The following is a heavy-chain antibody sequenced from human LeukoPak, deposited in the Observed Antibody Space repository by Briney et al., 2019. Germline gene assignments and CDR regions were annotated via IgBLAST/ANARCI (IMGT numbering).Heavy chain of an antibody. V-gene: IGHV4-4*09. J-gene: IGHJ4*02. D-gene: IGHD1-26*01. CDR3: ARAYSRSYSHFDD. Sequence: SETLSLTCTVSGGSISGYYWSWIRQPPGKGLEWIGYIYTSGSTNYNPSLKSRVTISVDTSKNQFPLRLSSVTAADTAMYFCARAYSRSYSHFDDWGQGTLVTVSS. CDR2: IYTSGST. CDR1: GGSISGYY.